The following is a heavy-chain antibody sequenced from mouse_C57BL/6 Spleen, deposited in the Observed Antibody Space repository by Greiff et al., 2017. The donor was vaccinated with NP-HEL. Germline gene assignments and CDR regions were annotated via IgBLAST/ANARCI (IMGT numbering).Heavy chain of an antibody. D-gene: IGHD1-1*01. J-gene: IGHJ4*01. CDR2: IDPNSGGT. Sequence: QVQLQQPGAELVKPGASVKLSCKASGYTFTSYWMHWVKQRPGRGLEWIGRIDPNSGGTKYNEKFKSKATLTVDKPSSTAYVQLSSLTSEDSAVYYCAREYITTAVPSMDYWGQGTSVTVSS. V-gene: IGHV1-72*01. CDR1: GYTFTSYW. CDR3: AREYITTAVPSMDY.